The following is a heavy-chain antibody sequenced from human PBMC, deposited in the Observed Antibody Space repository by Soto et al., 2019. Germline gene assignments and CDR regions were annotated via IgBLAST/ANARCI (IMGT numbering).Heavy chain of an antibody. CDR1: GFTFSSYG. D-gene: IGHD3-22*01. CDR3: ARVWIFSDSSGYYWDDAFDI. V-gene: IGHV3-33*01. CDR2: IWYDGSNK. J-gene: IGHJ3*02. Sequence: GGSLRLSCAASGFTFSSYGMHWVRQAPGKGLEWVAVIWYDGSNKYYADSVKGRFTISRDNSKNTLYLQMNSLRAEDTAVYYCARVWIFSDSSGYYWDDAFDIWGQGTMVTVSS.